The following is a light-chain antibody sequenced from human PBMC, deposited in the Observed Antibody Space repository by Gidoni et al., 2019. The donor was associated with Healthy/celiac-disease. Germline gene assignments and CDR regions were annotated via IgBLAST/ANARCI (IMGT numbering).Light chain of an antibody. Sequence: DIVLTQSPGNLSLSPGERATLSCRASQSVSSSYLAWYQQKPGQAPRPLIYGASSTATGIPDRFSGSGSGTDFTLTISRLVPEDFAVYYCQQYGSSPPWTFGQGTKVEIK. J-gene: IGKJ1*01. CDR3: QQYGSSPPWT. CDR1: QSVSSSY. CDR2: GAS. V-gene: IGKV3-20*01.